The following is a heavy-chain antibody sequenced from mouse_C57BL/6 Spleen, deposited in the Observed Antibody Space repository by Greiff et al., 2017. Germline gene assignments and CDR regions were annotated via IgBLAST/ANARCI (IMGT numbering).Heavy chain of an antibody. J-gene: IGHJ4*01. D-gene: IGHD2-4*01. CDR2: IDPSDSYT. CDR3: ARCYDYNYAMDY. CDR1: GYTFTSYW. Sequence: QVQLKQPGAELVRPGTSVKLSCKASGYTFTSYWMHWVKQRPGQGLEWIGVIDPSDSYTNYNQKFKGKATLTVDTSSSTAYMQLSSLTSEDSAVYYCARCYDYNYAMDYWGQGTSVTVSS. V-gene: IGHV1-59*01.